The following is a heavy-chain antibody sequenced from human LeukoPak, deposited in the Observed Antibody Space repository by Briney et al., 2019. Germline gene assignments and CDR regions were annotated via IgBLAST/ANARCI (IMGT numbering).Heavy chain of an antibody. V-gene: IGHV1-69*13. CDR3: ARSSGSHFDY. J-gene: IGHJ4*02. CDR2: IIPIFGTA. D-gene: IGHD7-27*01. Sequence: EASVKVSCKASGGTFSSYAISWVRQAPGQGLEWMGGIIPIFGTANYAQKFQGRVTITADEFTSTAYMELSSLRSEDTAVYYCARSSGSHFDYWGQGTLVTVSS. CDR1: GGTFSSYA.